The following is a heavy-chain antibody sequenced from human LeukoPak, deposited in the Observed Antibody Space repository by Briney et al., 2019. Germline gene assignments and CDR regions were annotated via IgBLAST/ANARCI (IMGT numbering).Heavy chain of an antibody. CDR2: ISAYNGNT. V-gene: IGHV1-18*01. CDR3: AGTRIAAAGPRLFDY. CDR1: GYTFTSYG. J-gene: IGHJ4*02. D-gene: IGHD6-13*01. Sequence: ASVKVSCKASGYTFTSYGISWVRQAPGQGLEWMGWISAYNGNTNYAQKLQGRVTMTTDTSTSTAYMELRSLRSDDTAVYYCAGTRIAAAGPRLFDYWGQGTLVTVSS.